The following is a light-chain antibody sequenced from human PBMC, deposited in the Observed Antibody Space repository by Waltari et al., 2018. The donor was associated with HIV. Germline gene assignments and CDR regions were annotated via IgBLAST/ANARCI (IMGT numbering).Light chain of an antibody. CDR3: SSYTSSSTYV. Sequence: QSALTQPASVSGSPGQSITISCTGTSSDVGGYTYVSWYQQHPGKAPKLMIYEVSNRPSGVSNRFSGSKSGNTASLTISGLQAEDEAGYYCSSYTSSSTYVFGTETTVTVL. CDR2: EVS. V-gene: IGLV2-14*01. J-gene: IGLJ1*01. CDR1: SSDVGGYTY.